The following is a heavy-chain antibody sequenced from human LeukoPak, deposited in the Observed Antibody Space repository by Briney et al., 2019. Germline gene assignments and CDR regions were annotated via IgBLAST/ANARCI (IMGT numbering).Heavy chain of an antibody. CDR1: GYTFTGYF. Sequence: GASVKVSCKASGYTFTGYFIHWVRQAPGQGLEWMGWINPSSGATSYAQNFQGRVTLTREMSISTAYMEVSRLLSDDTAVYYCARVTYDRSGYYNGIPYWGQGTLVIVSS. CDR3: ARVTYDRSGYYNGIPY. D-gene: IGHD3-22*01. J-gene: IGHJ4*02. V-gene: IGHV1-2*02. CDR2: INPSSGAT.